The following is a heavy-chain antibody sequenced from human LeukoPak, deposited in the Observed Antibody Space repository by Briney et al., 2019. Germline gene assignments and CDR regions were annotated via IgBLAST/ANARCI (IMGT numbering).Heavy chain of an antibody. V-gene: IGHV1-2*06. CDR3: ARDTSSGWHGVDY. J-gene: IGHJ4*02. D-gene: IGHD6-19*01. Sequence: ASVKVSCEASGYTFTGYYIHWVRQAPGQGLEWMGRINPNSGGTNYAQKFQGRVTMTRDTSISTALMELSRLTSDDTAVYYCARDTSSGWHGVDYWGQGTLVTVSS. CDR1: GYTFTGYY. CDR2: INPNSGGT.